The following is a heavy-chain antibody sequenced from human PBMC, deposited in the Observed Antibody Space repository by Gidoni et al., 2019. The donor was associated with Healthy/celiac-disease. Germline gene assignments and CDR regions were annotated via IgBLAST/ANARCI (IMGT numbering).Heavy chain of an antibody. V-gene: IGHV1-69*01. CDR3: ARAPLGIAAAGRAFDP. Sequence: QVQLVQSGAEVKKPGSSVKVSCKASGGTFSSYAISWVRQAPGQGREWMGGIIPIFGTANYAKKFQGRVTITADESTSTAYMELSSLRSEDTAVYYCARAPLGIAAAGRAFDPWGQGTLVTVSS. D-gene: IGHD6-13*01. CDR1: GGTFSSYA. J-gene: IGHJ5*02. CDR2: IIPIFGTA.